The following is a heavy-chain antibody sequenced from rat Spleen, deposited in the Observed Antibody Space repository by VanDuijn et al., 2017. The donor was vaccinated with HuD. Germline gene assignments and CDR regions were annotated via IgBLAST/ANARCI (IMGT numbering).Heavy chain of an antibody. J-gene: IGHJ2*01. CDR2: IWGDGST. CDR1: GLSLTSNS. D-gene: IGHD1-9*01. Sequence: QVQLKESGPGLVQPSQTLSLTCTVSGLSLTSNSVHWVRQPPGKGLEWIGGIWGDGSTDYNSALKSRLSISRDASKSQVLLKMSGLQTEDTATYYCVRAGYNFDYWGQGVMVTVSS. CDR3: VRAGYNFDY. V-gene: IGHV2-1*01.